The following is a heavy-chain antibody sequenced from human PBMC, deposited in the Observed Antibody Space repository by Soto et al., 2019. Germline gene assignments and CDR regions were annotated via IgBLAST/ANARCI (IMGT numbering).Heavy chain of an antibody. CDR3: AKASHSSGYFFSARHPELVDF. D-gene: IGHD3-22*01. CDR2: ISGRSRST. Sequence: HPGGSLRLSCGASGFTFSSYAVSWVRQAPGKGLEWVSAISGRSRSTNAADSVKGTLTIYRDSPKNTLYLQMNSLRAEDTAVYYCAKASHSSGYFFSARHPELVDFWGQGTLVTVSS. CDR1: GFTFSSYA. V-gene: IGHV3-23*01. J-gene: IGHJ4*02.